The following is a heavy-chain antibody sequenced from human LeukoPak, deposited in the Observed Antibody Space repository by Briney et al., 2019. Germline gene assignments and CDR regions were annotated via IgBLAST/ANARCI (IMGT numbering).Heavy chain of an antibody. D-gene: IGHD4-17*01. CDR1: GGSFSGYY. CDR2: INHSGST. Sequence: SETLSLTCAVYGGSFSGYYWSWIRQPPGKGLEWIGEINHSGSTNYNPSLKRRVTISVDTSKNQFSLKLSSVTAADTAVYYCAHGDYPFDYWGQGTLVTVSS. J-gene: IGHJ4*02. V-gene: IGHV4-34*01. CDR3: AHGDYPFDY.